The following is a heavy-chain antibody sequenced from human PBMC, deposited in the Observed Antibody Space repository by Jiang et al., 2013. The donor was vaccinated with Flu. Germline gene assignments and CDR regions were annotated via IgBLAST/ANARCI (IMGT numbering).Heavy chain of an antibody. J-gene: IGHJ4*02. CDR3: ARGNSYGYLYYFDY. D-gene: IGHD5-18*01. V-gene: IGHV4-59*09. Sequence: RVTISVDTSKNQXSLKLSSVTATDTAVYYCARGNSYGYLYYFDYWGQGTLVTVSS.